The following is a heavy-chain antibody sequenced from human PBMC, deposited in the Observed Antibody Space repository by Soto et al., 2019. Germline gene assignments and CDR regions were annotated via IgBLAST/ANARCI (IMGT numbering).Heavy chain of an antibody. CDR1: GFSLTTGRMG. J-gene: IGHJ6*02. Sequence: SGPTLVNPTETLTLTCNVSGFSLTTGRMGVSWIRQPPGKALEWLAHIFSDAERSYSRSLQGRLTVSKVGSGSHVVLTMTNMDPVDTGTFFCVRMNAESYSSYYAMDVWGQGTTVTVSS. V-gene: IGHV2-26*01. CDR3: VRMNAESYSSYYAMDV. D-gene: IGHD3-10*01. CDR2: IFSDAER.